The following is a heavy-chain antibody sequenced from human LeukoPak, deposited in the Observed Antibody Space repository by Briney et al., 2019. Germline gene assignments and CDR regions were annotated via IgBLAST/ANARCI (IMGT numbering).Heavy chain of an antibody. CDR3: ARGSNWFDP. V-gene: IGHV3-30*03. Sequence: PGRSLRLSCAASGFTFSSYGMHWVRQAPGKGLEWVAVISYDGSNKYYADSVKGRFTISRDNAKNSLYLQMNSLRAEDTAVYYCARGSNWFDPWGQGTLVTVSS. CDR1: GFTFSSYG. CDR2: ISYDGSNK. J-gene: IGHJ5*02.